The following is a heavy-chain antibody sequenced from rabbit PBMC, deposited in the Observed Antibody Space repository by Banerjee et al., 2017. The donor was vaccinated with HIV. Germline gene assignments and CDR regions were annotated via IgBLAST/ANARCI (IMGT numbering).Heavy chain of an antibody. CDR2: VVGGSSGRT. V-gene: IGHV1S45*01. D-gene: IGHD3-1*01. CDR1: GLDFSSGYW. CDR3: ARDGGHGFEFYL. J-gene: IGHJ4*01. Sequence: EESGGGLVQPEGSLTLTCTASGLDFSSGYWICWVRQAPGKGLELIACVVGGSSGRTWYASWAKGRFTISKTSSTTVTLQLTSLTAADTATYFCARDGGHGFEFYLWGPGTLVTVS.